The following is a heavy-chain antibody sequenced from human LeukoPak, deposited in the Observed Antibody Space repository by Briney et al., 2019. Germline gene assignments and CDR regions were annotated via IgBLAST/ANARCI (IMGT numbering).Heavy chain of an antibody. Sequence: PGGSLRLSCAASGFSFSNYWMNWVRHAPGKGLMWVSRISPNGSTTYSADSVRGRFTISRDNARNTLYLQMNSLRAEGTAVYYCAREYEAGLDYWGQGDRVTVSS. CDR3: AREYEAGLDY. CDR2: ISPNGSTT. CDR1: GFSFSNYW. D-gene: IGHD6-13*01. J-gene: IGHJ4*02. V-gene: IGHV3-74*01.